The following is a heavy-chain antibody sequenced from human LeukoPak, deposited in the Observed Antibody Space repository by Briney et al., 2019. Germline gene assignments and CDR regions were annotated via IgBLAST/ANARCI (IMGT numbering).Heavy chain of an antibody. CDR2: IYPSGST. Sequence: SETLSLTCTVSGSSINSAYYWGWIRQPPGKGLEWIGTIYPSGSTSYNPSLKSRVTISLDTSKNQFSLKLNSVTAADTAVYYCARDPAMVRGVISYYMDVWGKGTTVTISS. J-gene: IGHJ6*03. V-gene: IGHV4-38-2*02. CDR3: ARDPAMVRGVISYYMDV. CDR1: GSSINSAYY. D-gene: IGHD3-10*01.